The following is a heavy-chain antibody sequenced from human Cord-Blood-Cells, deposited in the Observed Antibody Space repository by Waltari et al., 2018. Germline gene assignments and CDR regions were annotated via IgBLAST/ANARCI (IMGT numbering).Heavy chain of an antibody. CDR1: GGSISSYY. D-gene: IGHD6-19*01. CDR2: IYTSGST. Sequence: QVQLQESGPGLVKPSETLSLTCTVSGGSISSYYWRWIRQTAGKGLEWIGRIYTSGSTNYNPSLRSRVTMSVDTSKNQFSLKLSSVTAADTSVYYCARSGYSSGWFDAFDIWGQGTMVTVSS. J-gene: IGHJ3*02. V-gene: IGHV4-4*07. CDR3: ARSGYSSGWFDAFDI.